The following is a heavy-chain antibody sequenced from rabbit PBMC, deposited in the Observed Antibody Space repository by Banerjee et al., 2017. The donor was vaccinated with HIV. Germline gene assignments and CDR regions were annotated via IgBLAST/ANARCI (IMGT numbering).Heavy chain of an antibody. V-gene: IGHV1S45*01. CDR1: GVSFSSSYW. J-gene: IGHJ4*01. D-gene: IGHD4-1*01. CDR3: ARWAYNSSWGEFNL. CDR2: IDASSSGNT. Sequence: QEQLVESGGGLVKPEASLTLICTASGVSFSSSYWICWVRQAPAKGREWIACIDASSSGNTFYASWAKGRFTISKASSTTVTLQMTSLTAADTATYFCARWAYNSSWGEFNLWGPGTLVTVS.